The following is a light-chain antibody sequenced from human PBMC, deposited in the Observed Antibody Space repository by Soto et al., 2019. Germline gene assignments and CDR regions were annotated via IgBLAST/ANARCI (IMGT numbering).Light chain of an antibody. CDR3: TSYARSSTYV. CDR2: DVS. V-gene: IGLV2-14*03. Sequence: QAVLTQPASVCGSPGQSITIFCTGTSSDVGSYNYVSWYQQHPGRAPKLMIYDVSSRPSGVSNRFSGSKSGNTASLTISGLQAEDEADYFCTSYARSSTYVFGTGTKVTVL. J-gene: IGLJ1*01. CDR1: SSDVGSYNY.